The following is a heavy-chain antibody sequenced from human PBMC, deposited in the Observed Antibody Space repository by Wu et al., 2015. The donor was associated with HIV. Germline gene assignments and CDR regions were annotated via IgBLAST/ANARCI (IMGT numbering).Heavy chain of an antibody. CDR2: IDPRTGRA. J-gene: IGHJ2*01. CDR3: AANVVL. CDR1: GFNFLNYY. V-gene: IGHV1-2*02. Sequence: QGQLVSSGAEVREPGASVMVSCKAAGFNFLNYYIHWVRQAPGQGLEWAGWIDPRTGRAQYARRLEGRVSITRDTALSTIYLELSGLTSDDTALYFCAANVVLWGPGTMVTVSS.